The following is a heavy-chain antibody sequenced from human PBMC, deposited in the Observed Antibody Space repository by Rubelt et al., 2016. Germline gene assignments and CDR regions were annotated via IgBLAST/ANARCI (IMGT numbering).Heavy chain of an antibody. J-gene: IGHJ4*02. CDR2: IYYSGST. CDR3: ARHRAYCSNGVCRTTVDY. Sequence: QLQLQESGPGLVKPSETLSLTCTVSGGSVSSSSYYWGWIRQPPGKGLEWIAYIYYSGSTSYNPPLKSRVTISVDNSENQVSLQLTAGTAADTAVYYCARHRAYCSNGVCRTTVDYWGQGTLVSVSS. CDR1: GGSVSSSSYY. V-gene: IGHV4-61*05. D-gene: IGHD2-8*01.